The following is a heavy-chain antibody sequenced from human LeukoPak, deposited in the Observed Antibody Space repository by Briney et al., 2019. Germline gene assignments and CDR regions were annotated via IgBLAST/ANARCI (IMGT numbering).Heavy chain of an antibody. CDR1: GGSISSYY. Sequence: SETLSLTCTVSGGSISSYYWSWIRQPAGKGLEWIGYFFDSGSTNYNPSFKGRVDISVVTSKNQFSLHLGSVTAADTAVYFCARGPRNYYFDYWGQGTLVTVSS. V-gene: IGHV4-59*01. CDR3: ARGPRNYYFDY. CDR2: FFDSGST. J-gene: IGHJ4*02.